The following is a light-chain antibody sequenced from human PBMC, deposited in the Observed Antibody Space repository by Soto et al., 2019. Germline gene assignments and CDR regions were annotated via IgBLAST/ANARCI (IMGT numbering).Light chain of an antibody. CDR2: GAS. J-gene: IGKJ1*01. CDR1: QSVSSSY. CDR3: QQYGDSPRT. Sequence: EIVLTQSPGTLSLSPGERATLSCRASQSVSSSYLAWYQQKPGQAPRLLIYGASSRATGIPDRFSRSGSGTDFTLTISRLEPEDFAVYYCQQYGDSPRTFGQGTKVEIK. V-gene: IGKV3-20*01.